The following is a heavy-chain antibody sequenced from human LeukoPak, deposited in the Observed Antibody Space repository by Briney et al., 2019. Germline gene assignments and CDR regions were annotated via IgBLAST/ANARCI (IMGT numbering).Heavy chain of an antibody. D-gene: IGHD6-13*01. CDR1: GYTFTGYY. V-gene: IGHV1-2*02. CDR3: ARRIEDSSSWYHYYYYYMDV. J-gene: IGHJ6*03. Sequence: GSVKVSCKASGYTFTGYYMHWVRQAPGQGLEWMGWINPNSGGTNYAQKFQGRVTMTRDTSISTAYMELSRLRSDDTAVYYCARRIEDSSSWYHYYYYYMDVWGKGTTVTVSS. CDR2: INPNSGGT.